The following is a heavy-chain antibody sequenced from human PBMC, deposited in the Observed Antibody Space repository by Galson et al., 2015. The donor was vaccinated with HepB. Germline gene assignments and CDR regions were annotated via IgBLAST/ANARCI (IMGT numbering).Heavy chain of an antibody. Sequence: SVKVSCKASGYTFTGYYLHWVRQAPGQGLEWMGWINPNIGDTNLAQKFQGRVTMTRDTSIDTAYMELRRLRSDDTAIYYCVRVRRVTGTQGHYFDHWGQGTLVTVSS. CDR2: INPNIGDT. J-gene: IGHJ4*02. D-gene: IGHD6-19*01. CDR3: VRVRRVTGTQGHYFDH. V-gene: IGHV1-2*02. CDR1: GYTFTGYY.